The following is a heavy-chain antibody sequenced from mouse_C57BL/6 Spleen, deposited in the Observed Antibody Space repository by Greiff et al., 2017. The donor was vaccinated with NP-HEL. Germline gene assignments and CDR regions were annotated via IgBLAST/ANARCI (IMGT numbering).Heavy chain of an antibody. Sequence: VQLQQSGPELVKPGDSVKISCKASGYSFTGYFMNWVMQSHGKSLEWIGRINPYNGDTFYNQKFKGKATLTVDKSSSTAHMELRSLTSDDSAVYYCARSGDYSNFWFAYWGQGTLVTVSA. J-gene: IGHJ3*01. CDR2: INPYNGDT. V-gene: IGHV1-20*01. CDR3: ARSGDYSNFWFAY. CDR1: GYSFTGYF. D-gene: IGHD2-5*01.